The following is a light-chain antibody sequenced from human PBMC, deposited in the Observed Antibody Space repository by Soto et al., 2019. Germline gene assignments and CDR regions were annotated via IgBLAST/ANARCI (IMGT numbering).Light chain of an antibody. Sequence: EIVLTQSPGTLSLSPGERATLSCRASQTLSTNSLAWYQQRLGQTPRLLIYAASTRDTDIPDRFNGCGSGTDFALTISRLEPEDFALYYCQQYDASPLTFGPGTKVDIK. CDR2: AAS. V-gene: IGKV3-20*01. CDR3: QQYDASPLT. CDR1: QTLSTNS. J-gene: IGKJ3*01.